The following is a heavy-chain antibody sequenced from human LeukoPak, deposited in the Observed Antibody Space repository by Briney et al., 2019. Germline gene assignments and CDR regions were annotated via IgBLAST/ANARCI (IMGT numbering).Heavy chain of an antibody. J-gene: IGHJ6*02. CDR1: GGTFSSYA. D-gene: IGHD4-11*01. CDR2: ISAYNGNT. Sequence: ASVKVSCKASGGTFSSYAISWVRQAPGQGLEWMGWISAYNGNTNYAQKLQGRVTMTTDTSTSTAYMELRSLRSDDTAVYYCARDCLSNYYYYYGMDVWGQGTTVTVSS. V-gene: IGHV1-18*01. CDR3: ARDCLSNYYYYYGMDV.